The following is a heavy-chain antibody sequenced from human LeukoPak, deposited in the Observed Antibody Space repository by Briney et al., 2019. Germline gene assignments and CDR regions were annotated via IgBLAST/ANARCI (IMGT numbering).Heavy chain of an antibody. CDR2: IKQDGSEK. V-gene: IGHV3-7*01. CDR3: ARACGGDCYYTDY. J-gene: IGHJ4*02. Sequence: PGGSLRLSCAASGFTFSSYWMSWVRQAPGKGLEWVANIKQDGSEKYYVDSVKGRFTISRDNAKNSLYLQMNSLRAEDTAVYYCARACGGDCYYTDYWGQGTLVTVSS. CDR1: GFTFSSYW. D-gene: IGHD2-21*02.